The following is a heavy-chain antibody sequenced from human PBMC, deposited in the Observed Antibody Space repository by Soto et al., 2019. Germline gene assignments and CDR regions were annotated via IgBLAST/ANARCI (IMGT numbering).Heavy chain of an antibody. CDR1: GGSISSGDYY. Sequence: SETLSLTCTVSGGSISSGDYYWSWIRQPPGKGLEWIGYIYYSGSTYYNPSLKSRVTISLDKSENQFSLKVTSLTAADTAVYYCASRDPGTSVDYWGQGTLVTVSS. CDR2: IYYSGST. D-gene: IGHD1-7*01. CDR3: ASRDPGTSVDY. J-gene: IGHJ4*02. V-gene: IGHV4-30-4*01.